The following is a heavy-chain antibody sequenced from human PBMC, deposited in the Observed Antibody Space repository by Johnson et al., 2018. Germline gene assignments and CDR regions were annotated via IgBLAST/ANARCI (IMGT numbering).Heavy chain of an antibody. D-gene: IGHD3-3*01. CDR2: IIPIFGTA. CDR3: ARLPEYDFWKHGAFDI. Sequence: VQLVETGAEVKKPGSSVKVSCKASGGTFSSYAISWVRQAPGQGLEWMGGIIPIFGTANYAQKFQGRVTITADESTSTAYMELSSLRAEETAVYYCARLPEYDFWKHGAFDIWGQGTMVTVSS. V-gene: IGHV1-69*01. CDR1: GGTFSSYA. J-gene: IGHJ3*02.